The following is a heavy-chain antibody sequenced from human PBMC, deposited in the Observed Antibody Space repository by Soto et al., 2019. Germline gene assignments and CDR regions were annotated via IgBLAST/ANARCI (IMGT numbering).Heavy chain of an antibody. J-gene: IGHJ6*01. Sequence: GSVKGYCKASGYPFNNYGITLVRRAPGQGLEWLGWMSVYNGNKNYAKKVQGRVSMTADTSTSTAHMELRSLHSDDTAVYFCARVAIPLIRGLKVDFYSMDVWGHGTTVTVSS. CDR3: ARVAIPLIRGLKVDFYSMDV. CDR2: MSVYNGNK. CDR1: GYPFNNYG. D-gene: IGHD3-10*01. V-gene: IGHV1-18*01.